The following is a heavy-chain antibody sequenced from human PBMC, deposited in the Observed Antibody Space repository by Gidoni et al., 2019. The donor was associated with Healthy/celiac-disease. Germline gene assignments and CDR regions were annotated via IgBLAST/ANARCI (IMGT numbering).Heavy chain of an antibody. CDR3: ARGLKVYSYGYEWYYYYGMDV. D-gene: IGHD5-18*01. Sequence: GLEWIGEINHSGSTNYNPSLKSRVTISVDTSKNQFSLKLSSVTAADTAVYYCARGLKVYSYGYEWYYYYGMDVWGQGTTVTVSS. CDR2: INHSGST. V-gene: IGHV4-34*01. J-gene: IGHJ6*02.